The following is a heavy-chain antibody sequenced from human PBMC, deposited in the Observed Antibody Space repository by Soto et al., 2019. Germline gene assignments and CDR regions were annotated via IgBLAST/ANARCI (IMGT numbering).Heavy chain of an antibody. D-gene: IGHD6-6*01. CDR1: GFTFSSYG. J-gene: IGHJ6*02. Sequence: PGGSLGLSCAASGFTFSSYGMHWVRQAPGKGLEWVAVIWYDGSNKYYADSVKGRFTISRDNSKNTLYLQMNSLRAEDTAVYYCARGSSALNYYYYGMDVWGQGTTVTVSS. CDR3: ARGSSALNYYYYGMDV. CDR2: IWYDGSNK. V-gene: IGHV3-33*01.